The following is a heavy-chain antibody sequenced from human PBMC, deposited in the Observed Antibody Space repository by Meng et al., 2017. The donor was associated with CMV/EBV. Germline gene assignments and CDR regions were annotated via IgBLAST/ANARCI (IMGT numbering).Heavy chain of an antibody. V-gene: IGHV1-2*02. CDR2: INPNSGGT. D-gene: IGHD3-3*01. Sequence: ASVKVSCKASGYTFTGYYMHWVRQAPGQGLEWMGWINPNSGGTNYAQKFQGRVTMTRDTSISTAYMELSRLRSDDTAVYYCARDFTYYDFWSGYLSETRNYYYGMDVWGQGTTVTVS. CDR3: ARDFTYYDFWSGYLSETRNYYYGMDV. J-gene: IGHJ6*02. CDR1: GYTFTGYY.